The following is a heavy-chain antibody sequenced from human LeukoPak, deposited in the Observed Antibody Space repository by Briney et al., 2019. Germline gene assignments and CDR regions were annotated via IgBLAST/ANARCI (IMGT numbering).Heavy chain of an antibody. CDR3: ARDGGKSIAAAGALDY. D-gene: IGHD6-13*01. V-gene: IGHV3-30-3*01. Sequence: GGSLRLSCAASGFTFSSYAMHWVRQAPGKGLEWVAVISYDGSNKYYADSVKGRFTISRDNSKNTLYLQMNSLRAEDTAVYYRARDGGKSIAAAGALDYWGQGNLVTVSS. J-gene: IGHJ4*02. CDR1: GFTFSSYA. CDR2: ISYDGSNK.